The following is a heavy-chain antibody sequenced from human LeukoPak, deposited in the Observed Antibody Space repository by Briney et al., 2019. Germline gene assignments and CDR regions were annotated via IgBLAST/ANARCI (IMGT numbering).Heavy chain of an antibody. J-gene: IGHJ4*02. CDR1: GYTLTELS. CDR3: ATGLYYYDSSGYRY. Sequence: ASVKVSCKVSGYTLTELSMHWVRQAPGKGLEWMGGFDPEDGETIYAQKFQGRVTMTEDTSTDTAYMELSSLRSEDTAVYYCATGLYYYDSSGYRYWGQGTLVTVSS. D-gene: IGHD3-22*01. CDR2: FDPEDGET. V-gene: IGHV1-24*01.